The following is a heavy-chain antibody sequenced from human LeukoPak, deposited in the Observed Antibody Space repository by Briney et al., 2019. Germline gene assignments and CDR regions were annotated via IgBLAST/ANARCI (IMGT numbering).Heavy chain of an antibody. D-gene: IGHD2-21*01. V-gene: IGHV3-7*05. CDR2: IKEDGSEK. Sequence: QPGGSLRLSCAASGFTFSSYWMTWVRQAPGKGLEYVVNIKEDGSEKYYVDSVKGRFTISRDNTKTSLYLQMRSLRGDDTAVYYCVRDCGFHTFDYWGQGTLVTVSS. J-gene: IGHJ4*02. CDR3: VRDCGFHTFDY. CDR1: GFTFSSYW.